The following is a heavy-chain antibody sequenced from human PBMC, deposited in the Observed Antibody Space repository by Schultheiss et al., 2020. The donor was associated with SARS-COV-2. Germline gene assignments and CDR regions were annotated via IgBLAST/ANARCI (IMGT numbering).Heavy chain of an antibody. CDR3: ARLLGSSTSPFDY. D-gene: IGHD2-2*01. Sequence: GESLKISCKGSGYIFISYWIAWVRQMPGKGLEWMGIIYPGDSDTNYSPSFQGQVTISADKSISTAYLQWSSLKASDTAMYYCARLLGSSTSPFDYWGQGTLVTVSS. CDR2: IYPGDSDT. J-gene: IGHJ4*02. CDR1: GYIFISYW. V-gene: IGHV5-51*01.